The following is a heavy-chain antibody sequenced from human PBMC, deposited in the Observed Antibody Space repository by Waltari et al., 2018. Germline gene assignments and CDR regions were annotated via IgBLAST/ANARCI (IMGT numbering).Heavy chain of an antibody. V-gene: IGHV1-2*02. J-gene: IGHJ4*02. Sequence: QVQLVQSGAEGRKPGASVKVSCKASGYIFPGIYINWVRQAPGQGFEWMGWINPHSGDTNYAQKFRGRITMTRDTAITTAYIELSSLTSDDTAVYYCARGSSRVDFWGQGTLVTVSS. CDR2: INPHSGDT. D-gene: IGHD2-2*01. CDR3: ARGSSRVDF. CDR1: GYIFPGIY.